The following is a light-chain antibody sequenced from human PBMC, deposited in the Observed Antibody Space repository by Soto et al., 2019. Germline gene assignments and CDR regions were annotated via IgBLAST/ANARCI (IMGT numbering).Light chain of an antibody. CDR2: SNN. V-gene: IGLV1-44*01. Sequence: QSVLTQPPSASGTPGQRVTISCSGSRSSIGSNTVNWYQHLPGMAPKLLIYSNNHRPSGVPERFSASKAGASASLAISGLQVDDEADYFCSSYTTSSPYVFGAGTKLTVL. CDR3: SSYTTSSPYV. CDR1: RSSIGSNT. J-gene: IGLJ1*01.